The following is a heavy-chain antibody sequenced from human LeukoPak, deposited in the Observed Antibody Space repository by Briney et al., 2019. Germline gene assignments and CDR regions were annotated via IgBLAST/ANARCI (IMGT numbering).Heavy chain of an antibody. J-gene: IGHJ4*02. Sequence: GASVKVSCKASGGTFSSYAISWVRQAPGRGLEWMGRIIPILGIANYAQKFQGRVTITADKSTSTAYMELSSLRSEDTAVYYCATPRSCSGGSCYYPFDYWGQGTLVTVSS. V-gene: IGHV1-69*04. CDR2: IIPILGIA. D-gene: IGHD2-15*01. CDR1: GGTFSSYA. CDR3: ATPRSCSGGSCYYPFDY.